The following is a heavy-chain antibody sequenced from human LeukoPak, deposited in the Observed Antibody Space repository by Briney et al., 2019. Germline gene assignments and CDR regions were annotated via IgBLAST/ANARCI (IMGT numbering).Heavy chain of an antibody. D-gene: IGHD6-13*01. CDR2: LNPGADGS. CDR3: ARGAPSSWYGLFDY. CDR1: GYTFTSYY. V-gene: IGHV1-46*01. Sequence: ASVKVSCKASGYTFTSYYIHWVRQAPGQRLHWMGILNPGADGSIYAQKFQGRVTMTRDMSTSTVYMELSSLRSEDTAVYYCARGAPSSWYGLFDYWGQGTLVTVSS. J-gene: IGHJ4*02.